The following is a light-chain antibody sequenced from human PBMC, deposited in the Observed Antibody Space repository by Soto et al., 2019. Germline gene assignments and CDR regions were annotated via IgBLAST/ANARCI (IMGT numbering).Light chain of an antibody. CDR3: AAWDDSLSGPV. V-gene: IGLV1-47*01. J-gene: IGLJ1*01. CDR2: RDN. Sequence: QSVLTQPPSASGTPGQRVTISCSGSISNMASNYVYWYQQLPGTAPKLLIYRDNQRPSGVPDRFSGSKSGTSASLAISGLRSEDEADYYCAAWDDSLSGPVFGAGTKVTVL. CDR1: ISNMASNY.